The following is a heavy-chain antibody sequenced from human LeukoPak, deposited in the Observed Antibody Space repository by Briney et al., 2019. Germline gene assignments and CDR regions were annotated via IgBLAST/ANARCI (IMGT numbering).Heavy chain of an antibody. Sequence: ASGKVSCKASGYTLRSYGITWVRQAPGQGLEWMGIINPSGGSTSYAQKFQGRVTMTRDMSTSTVYMELSSLRSEDTAVYYCARGPTILEWLLYFDYWGQGTLVTVSS. CDR2: INPSGGST. J-gene: IGHJ4*02. CDR3: ARGPTILEWLLYFDY. CDR1: GYTLRSYG. D-gene: IGHD3-3*01. V-gene: IGHV1-46*01.